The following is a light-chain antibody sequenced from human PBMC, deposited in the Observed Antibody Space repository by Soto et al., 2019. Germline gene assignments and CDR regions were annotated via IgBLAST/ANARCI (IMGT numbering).Light chain of an antibody. CDR2: DVT. CDR1: SSDVGAYNY. V-gene: IGLV2-11*01. CDR3: CSYACSNTYV. J-gene: IGLJ1*01. Sequence: QSALTQPRSVSGSPGQSVTVSCTGSSSDVGAYNYVSWYQQHPGYAPKLMIYDVTKRPSGVPDRFSGSKSGNTASLTISGLQAEDEADYYCCSYACSNTYVFGTGTKVTVL.